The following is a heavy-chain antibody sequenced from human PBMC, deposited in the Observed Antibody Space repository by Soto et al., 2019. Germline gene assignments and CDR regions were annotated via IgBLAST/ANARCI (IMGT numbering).Heavy chain of an antibody. Sequence: SVKVSCKASGGTFSSYAISWVRQAPGQGLEWMGGIIPIFGKANYAQKFQGRVTITADESTSKDYMELSSLRSGDTAVYYCARGNPEADFDICGQGTMVIVSS. CDR3: ARGNPEADFDI. CDR2: IIPIFGKA. V-gene: IGHV1-69*13. J-gene: IGHJ3*02. CDR1: GGTFSSYA.